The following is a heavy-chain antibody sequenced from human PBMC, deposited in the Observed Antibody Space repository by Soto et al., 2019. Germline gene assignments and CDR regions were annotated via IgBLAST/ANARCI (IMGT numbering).Heavy chain of an antibody. J-gene: IGHJ5*02. V-gene: IGHV3-15*07. D-gene: IGHD1-7*01. CDR3: SSAPQRELTEELARS. Sequence: EVQLVEAGGGLVKPGGALRLGCEVSGFTVGSAWMNWVRQAPGKGLVWVGRRKSKVDCGTTDYAEPVKGRLAISIDDSKNTLYLQMEWLKAENSAVYYCSSAPQRELTEELARSWRQGTLVTVSS. CDR2: RKSKVDCGTT. CDR1: GFTVGSAW.